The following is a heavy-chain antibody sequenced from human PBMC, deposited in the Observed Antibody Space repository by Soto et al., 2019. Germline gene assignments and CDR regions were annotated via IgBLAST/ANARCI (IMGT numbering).Heavy chain of an antibody. CDR2: VHSDGYT. V-gene: IGHV4-39*01. CDR1: GGSLTGTNYY. D-gene: IGHD3-3*01. CDR3: ARRIRHYDFLDS. J-gene: IGHJ5*01. Sequence: SETLSLTCTVSGGSLTGTNYYWDWIRRPPGEGLEWIGTVHSDGYTYYNPSLKSRVTVSVDTSKNQFSLKLTSVTVADTAVYYCARRIRHYDFLDSWGRGTLVTVSS.